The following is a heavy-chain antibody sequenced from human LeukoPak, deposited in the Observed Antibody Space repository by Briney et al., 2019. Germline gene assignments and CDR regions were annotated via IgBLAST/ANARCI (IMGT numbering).Heavy chain of an antibody. CDR3: ARASGRSRRRIAVAGLHNYYYYMDV. J-gene: IGHJ6*03. Sequence: PSETLSLTCAVYGGSFSGYYWSWIRQPPGKGLEWIGEINHSGSTNYNPSLKSRVTISVDTSKNQFSLKLSSVTAADTAVYYCARASGRSRRRIAVAGLHNYYYYMDVWGKGTTVTVSS. V-gene: IGHV4-34*01. CDR1: GGSFSGYY. CDR2: INHSGST. D-gene: IGHD6-19*01.